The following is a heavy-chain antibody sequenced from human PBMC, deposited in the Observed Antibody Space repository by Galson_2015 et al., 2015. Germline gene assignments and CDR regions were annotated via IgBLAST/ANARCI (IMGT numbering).Heavy chain of an antibody. CDR1: GGTFSSYA. J-gene: IGHJ3*02. D-gene: IGHD1-26*01. CDR3: AREWELPYDAFDI. V-gene: IGHV1-69*13. CDR2: IIPIFGTA. Sequence: SVKVSCKASGGTFSSYAISWVRQAPGQGLEWMGGIIPIFGTANYAQKFQGRVTITADESTSTAYMELSSLRSEDTAVYYCAREWELPYDAFDIWGQGTMVTVSS.